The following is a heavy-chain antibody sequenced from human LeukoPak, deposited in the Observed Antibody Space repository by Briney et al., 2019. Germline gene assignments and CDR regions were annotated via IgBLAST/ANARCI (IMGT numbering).Heavy chain of an antibody. CDR3: ARVGSGSLTADY. V-gene: IGHV3-48*02. CDR2: ISSSSTI. Sequence: GVSLRLYCAASGFTFRSYSMNWVRQAQGKGLEWVSYISSSSTIYYADSVKGRFTISRDNAKNSLYLQMNSLRDEDTAVYYCARVGSGSLTADYWGQGTLVTVSS. J-gene: IGHJ4*02. D-gene: IGHD1-26*01. CDR1: GFTFRSYS.